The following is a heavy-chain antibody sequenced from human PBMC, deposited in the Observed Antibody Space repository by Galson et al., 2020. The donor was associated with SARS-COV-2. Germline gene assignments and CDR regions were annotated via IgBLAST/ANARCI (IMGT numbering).Heavy chain of an antibody. D-gene: IGHD1-26*01. CDR2: ISSDGSNS. V-gene: IGHV3-30*04. J-gene: IGHJ4*02. CDR1: GFTFSNYV. CDR3: SRGGEWELPYYFDY. Sequence: GGSLRLSCAASGFTFSNYVMHWVRQAPGKGPEWVAVISSDGSNSFYADSLKGRFTISRDNSKSTLYLQMNSLRAEDTAVYYCSRGGEWELPYYFDYWGQGTLVTVSS.